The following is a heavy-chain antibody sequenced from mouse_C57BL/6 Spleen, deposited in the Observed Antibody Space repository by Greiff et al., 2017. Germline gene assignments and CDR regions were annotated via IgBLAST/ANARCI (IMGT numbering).Heavy chain of an antibody. V-gene: IGHV14-1*01. CDR3: TTYASPMDY. CDR2: IDSEDGDT. Sequence: EVKLMESGAELVRPGASVKLSCTASGFNIKDYYMHWVQQGPEQGLEWIGRIDSEDGDTEYAPTFQGHATMTADKSSNTAYLQLSSLTSEDTAVYYCTTYASPMDYWGQGTSVTVSS. D-gene: IGHD6-2*01. CDR1: GFNIKDYY. J-gene: IGHJ4*01.